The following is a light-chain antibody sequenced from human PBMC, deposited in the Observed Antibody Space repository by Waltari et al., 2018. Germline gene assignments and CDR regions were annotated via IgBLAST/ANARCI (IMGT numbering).Light chain of an antibody. Sequence: QSALSQPASVSVSPGQSITISCTGASSDVGGHAYVSCYQQHPGKAPKLIIRDVNNRPSGVSNRFSGSKSGNTASLTISGLQAEDEADYYCSSYSTSSSLILFGEGTKVTVL. CDR2: DVN. CDR3: SSYSTSSSLIL. J-gene: IGLJ2*01. CDR1: SSDVGGHAY. V-gene: IGLV2-14*03.